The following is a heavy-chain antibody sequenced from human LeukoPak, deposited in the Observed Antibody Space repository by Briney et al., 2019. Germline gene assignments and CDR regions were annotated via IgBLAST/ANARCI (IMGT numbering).Heavy chain of an antibody. V-gene: IGHV1-18*04. CDR1: GYTFTSYG. Sequence: ASVKVSCKASGYTFTSYGISWVRLAPGQGLEWMGWISAYNGNTNYAQKLQGRVTMTTDTSTSTAYMELRSLRSDDTAVYYCARDLEEYCSSTSCYAGPDAFDIWGQGTMVTVSS. CDR3: ARDLEEYCSSTSCYAGPDAFDI. CDR2: ISAYNGNT. D-gene: IGHD2-2*01. J-gene: IGHJ3*02.